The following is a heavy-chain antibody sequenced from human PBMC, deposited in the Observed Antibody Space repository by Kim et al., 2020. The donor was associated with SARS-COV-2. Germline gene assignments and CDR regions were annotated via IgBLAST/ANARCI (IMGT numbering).Heavy chain of an antibody. CDR3: AKVLTADRTSWAFDS. D-gene: IGHD6-13*01. CDR1: RFTFDDYT. CDR2: ISWNGGTI. Sequence: GGSLRLSCAASRFTFDDYTMHWVRQAPGKGLEWVSGISWNGGTIAYADSVKGRFTISRDNTKNSLYLQMNSLRAEDTAFYYCAKVLTADRTSWAFDSWGQGTLVTVSS. V-gene: IGHV3-9*01. J-gene: IGHJ4*02.